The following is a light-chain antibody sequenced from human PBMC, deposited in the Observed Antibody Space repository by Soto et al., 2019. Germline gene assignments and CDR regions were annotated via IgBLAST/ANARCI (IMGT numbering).Light chain of an antibody. CDR1: RTVHSN. CDR3: QQYNNWPRK. CDR2: GAS. Sequence: EIVMTQSPATVSVSPGDRVTLSCRASRTVHSNVAWYQHKPGQAPTLLIYGASFRATGMPARFSGSGFGTEFTLTISSLQSEDFAVYYCQQYNNWPRKFGQGTKVDIK. J-gene: IGKJ1*01. V-gene: IGKV3-15*01.